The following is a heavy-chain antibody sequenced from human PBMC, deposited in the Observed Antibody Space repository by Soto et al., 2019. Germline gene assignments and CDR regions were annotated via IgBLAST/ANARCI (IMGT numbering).Heavy chain of an antibody. J-gene: IGHJ6*03. CDR3: AREDFLPCSGASCPLWDYYSYMDV. CDR2: INAGNGNT. CDR1: GYTFTSYA. D-gene: IGHD2-15*01. V-gene: IGHV1-3*01. Sequence: ASVKVSCKASGYTFTSYAMHWVSQAPGQRLEWMGWINAGNGNTKYSQKFQGRVTITRDTSASTAYMELSSLRSEDTAVYYCAREDFLPCSGASCPLWDYYSYMDVWGKGTTVTVS.